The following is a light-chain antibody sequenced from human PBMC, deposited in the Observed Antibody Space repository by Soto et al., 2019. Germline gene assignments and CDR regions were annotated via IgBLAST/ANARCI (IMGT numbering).Light chain of an antibody. Sequence: EIVLTQSPGTMSLSPGERATLSCRASQGVSSYLAWYQQKPGQAPSLLIYDASNRATGIPARFSGSGSGTDFTLTISSLEPEDFAVYYCQQRSNWPPTFGQGTRLEIK. J-gene: IGKJ5*01. CDR3: QQRSNWPPT. V-gene: IGKV3-11*01. CDR1: QGVSSY. CDR2: DAS.